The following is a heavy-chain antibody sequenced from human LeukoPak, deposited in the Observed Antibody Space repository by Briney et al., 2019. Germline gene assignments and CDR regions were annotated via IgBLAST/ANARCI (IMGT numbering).Heavy chain of an antibody. CDR3: AKGTSRVAAAGYFDY. Sequence: PGSSLRLSCAASGFTFDDYAMHWVRQAPGKGLEWVSGISWNSGSIGYADSVKGRFTISRDNAKNSLYLQMNSLRAEDTALYYWAKGTSRVAAAGYFDYWGQGTLVTVSS. J-gene: IGHJ4*02. CDR1: GFTFDDYA. V-gene: IGHV3-9*01. CDR2: ISWNSGSI. D-gene: IGHD6-13*01.